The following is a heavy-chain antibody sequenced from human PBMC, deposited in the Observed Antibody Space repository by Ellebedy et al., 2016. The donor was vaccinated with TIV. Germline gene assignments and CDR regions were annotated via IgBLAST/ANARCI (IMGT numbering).Heavy chain of an antibody. V-gene: IGHV1-3*01. J-gene: IGHJ3*02. CDR3: ARDLPDYDYVWGSYRPHLTTRNDAFDI. CDR1: GYTFTSYA. Sequence: ASVKVSCKASGYTFTSYAMHWVRQAPGQRLEWMGWINAGNGNTKYSQKFQGRVTITRDTSASTAYMELSSLRSEDTAVYYCARDLPDYDYVWGSYRPHLTTRNDAFDIWGQGTMVTVSS. D-gene: IGHD3-16*02. CDR2: INAGNGNT.